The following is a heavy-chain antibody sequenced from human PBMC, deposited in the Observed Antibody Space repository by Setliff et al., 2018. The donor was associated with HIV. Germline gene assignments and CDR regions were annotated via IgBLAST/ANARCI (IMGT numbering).Heavy chain of an antibody. J-gene: IGHJ4*02. D-gene: IGHD6-19*01. CDR2: VTHSGRT. Sequence: TSETLSLTCAVYGGSFSGYYWSWSGQPPGKGLEWIGEVTHSGRTNYNPSLESRVTTSVDTSKEQFSLRLTSVTAADTAVYYCAGGVRDNSGWSSYYFDNWGQGTLVTVSS. CDR1: GGSFSGYY. CDR3: AGGVRDNSGWSSYYFDN. V-gene: IGHV4-34*01.